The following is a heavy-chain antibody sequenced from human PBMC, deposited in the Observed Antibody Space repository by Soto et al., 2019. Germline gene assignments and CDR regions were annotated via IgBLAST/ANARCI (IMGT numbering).Heavy chain of an antibody. CDR2: ISGSGGST. CDR1: GFTFSSYA. V-gene: IGHV3-23*01. D-gene: IGHD3-9*01. Sequence: LRLSCAASGFTFSSYAMSWVRQAPGQGLEWVSAISGSGGSTYYADSVKGRFTISRDNSKNTLYLQMNSLRAEDTAVYYCAKSGGGLRYFDWSRTPLDYWGQGTLVTVSS. J-gene: IGHJ4*02. CDR3: AKSGGGLRYFDWSRTPLDY.